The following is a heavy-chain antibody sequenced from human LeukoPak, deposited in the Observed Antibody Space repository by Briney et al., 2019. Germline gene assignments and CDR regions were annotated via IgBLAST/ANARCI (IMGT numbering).Heavy chain of an antibody. Sequence: SETLSLTCTVSGGSISSSSYYWGWIRQPPGKGLEWIGSIYYSGSTYYNPSLKSRVTISVDTSKNQFSLKLSSVTAADTAVCYCARLRFGEFDYWGQGTLVTVSS. CDR3: ARLRFGEFDY. J-gene: IGHJ4*02. V-gene: IGHV4-39*01. CDR1: GGSISSSSYY. D-gene: IGHD3-10*01. CDR2: IYYSGST.